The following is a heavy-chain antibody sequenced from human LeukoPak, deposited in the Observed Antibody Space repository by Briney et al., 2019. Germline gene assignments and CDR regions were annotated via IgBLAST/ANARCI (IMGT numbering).Heavy chain of an antibody. V-gene: IGHV1-8*01. CDR3: ARPPRTTGWYLSCFDP. CDR2: INPNTGNT. D-gene: IGHD6-19*01. Sequence: ASVKVSCKASGYTFTDYDINWVRQAPGQGLEWMGWINPNTGNTGFAQKFQGRVTLTRDTSINTAYMEVSSLRPEDTAVYYCARPPRTTGWYLSCFDPWGQGTLVTVSS. J-gene: IGHJ5*02. CDR1: GYTFTDYD.